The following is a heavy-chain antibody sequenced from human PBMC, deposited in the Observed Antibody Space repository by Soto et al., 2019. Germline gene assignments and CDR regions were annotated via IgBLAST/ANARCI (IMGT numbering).Heavy chain of an antibody. CDR3: ARSRSCDSTECYTPQPFDY. Sequence: SVKVSCKASGGTFSNYFITWVRQAPGQGLEWMGRIIPILDIANYAQQFQGRLTITADKSASTAYMELSSLKSEDTAVYYCARSRSCDSTECYTPQPFDYWGREPWSPSPQ. CDR2: IIPILDIA. D-gene: IGHD2-2*02. J-gene: IGHJ4*02. V-gene: IGHV1-69*02. CDR1: GGTFSNYF.